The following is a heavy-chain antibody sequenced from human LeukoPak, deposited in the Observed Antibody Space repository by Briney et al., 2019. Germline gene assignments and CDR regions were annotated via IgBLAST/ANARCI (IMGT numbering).Heavy chain of an antibody. CDR3: ARDRDRYCSSTSCLALDY. D-gene: IGHD2-2*01. CDR1: GFTFDDYA. V-gene: IGHV3-9*01. CDR2: INRDSTSI. J-gene: IGHJ4*02. Sequence: GGSLRLSCVASGFTFDDYAMHWVRQVPGKGLEWVSGINRDSTSIGYGDSVKGRFTISRDNAKNSLYLQMNSLRAEDTAVYYCARDRDRYCSSTSCLALDYWGQGTLVTVSS.